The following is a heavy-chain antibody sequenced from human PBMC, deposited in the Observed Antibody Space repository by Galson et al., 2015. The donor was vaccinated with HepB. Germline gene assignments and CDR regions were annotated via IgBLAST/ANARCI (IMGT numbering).Heavy chain of an antibody. J-gene: IGHJ5*02. Sequence: SLRLSCAVSGFTFTTYGMHWVRQAPGKGLEWVAVISYDGSKQYYVDSVKGRFTISRDNSKNTLFLQMNSLRPEDTAVYFCAKGSVGGYPSNWFDPWGQGTLVTVSS. CDR2: ISYDGSKQ. CDR1: GFTFTTYG. CDR3: AKGSVGGYPSNWFDP. V-gene: IGHV3-30*18. D-gene: IGHD3-22*01.